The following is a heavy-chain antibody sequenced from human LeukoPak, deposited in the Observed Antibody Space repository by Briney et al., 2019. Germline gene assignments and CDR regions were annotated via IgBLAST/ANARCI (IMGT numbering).Heavy chain of an antibody. CDR2: TSYDGSNK. Sequence: GGSLRLSCAASGFTFSSYAIHWVRQAPGKGLEWVAVTSYDGSNKYYADSVKGRFTISRDNSKNTLYLQMNSLRAEDTAVYYCARDGGVVVPESGMDVWGQGTTVTVSS. D-gene: IGHD2-2*01. V-gene: IGHV3-30*04. CDR1: GFTFSSYA. J-gene: IGHJ6*02. CDR3: ARDGGVVVPESGMDV.